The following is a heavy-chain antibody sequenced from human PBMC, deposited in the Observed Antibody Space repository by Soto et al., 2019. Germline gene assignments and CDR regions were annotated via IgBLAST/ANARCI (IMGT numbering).Heavy chain of an antibody. CDR2: IYHSGTT. D-gene: IGHD4-17*01. CDR3: ARRRDDYDFFDS. J-gene: IGHJ4*02. Sequence: SETLSLTCAVSGGSISSSNWWSWVRQPPGKGLEWIGEIYHSGTTNYNPSLKSRVTISVDKTNNQFSLKLTSVTAADTAVYYCARRRDDYDFFDSWAQGXLVIV. CDR1: GGSISSSNW. V-gene: IGHV4-4*02.